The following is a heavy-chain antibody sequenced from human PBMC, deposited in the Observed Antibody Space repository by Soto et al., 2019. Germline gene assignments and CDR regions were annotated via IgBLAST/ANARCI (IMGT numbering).Heavy chain of an antibody. CDR3: ARAGVRGLLWFGEPNWFDP. Sequence: SETLSLTCTVSGGSISSYYWSWIRQPPGKGLEWIGYIYYSGSTNYNPSLKSRVTISVDTSKNQFSLKLSSVTAADTAVYYCARAGVRGLLWFGEPNWFDPWGQGTLVTVS. D-gene: IGHD3-10*01. CDR2: IYYSGST. CDR1: GGSISSYY. J-gene: IGHJ5*02. V-gene: IGHV4-59*08.